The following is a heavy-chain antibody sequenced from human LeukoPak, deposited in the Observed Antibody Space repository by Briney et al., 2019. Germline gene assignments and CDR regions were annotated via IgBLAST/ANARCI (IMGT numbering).Heavy chain of an antibody. CDR2: ISWNSGSR. V-gene: IGHV3-9*03. Sequence: GRSLRLSCAASGFTFDDYAMHWVRQIPGKGLDWVSGISWNSGSRGYADSVKGRFTISRDNAKNSLYLQMNSVRPEDMALYYCAKDVSLGFCSGGRCSAHFDYWGQGTLVTVSS. D-gene: IGHD2-15*01. CDR3: AKDVSLGFCSGGRCSAHFDY. J-gene: IGHJ4*02. CDR1: GFTFDDYA.